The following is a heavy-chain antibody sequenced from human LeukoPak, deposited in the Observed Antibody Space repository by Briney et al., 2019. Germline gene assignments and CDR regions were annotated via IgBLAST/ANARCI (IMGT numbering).Heavy chain of an antibody. CDR2: IYSDGSST. Sequence: GGSLRLSCAASGFTFSSYWMHWVRQAPGKGLVWVSRIYSDGSSTNYADSVKGRFTISRDNAKNTLYLQMNSLRAEDTAVYYCARLWGYCSGGSCYSTPYWGQGTLVTVSS. J-gene: IGHJ4*02. CDR3: ARLWGYCSGGSCYSTPY. CDR1: GFTFSSYW. V-gene: IGHV3-74*01. D-gene: IGHD2-15*01.